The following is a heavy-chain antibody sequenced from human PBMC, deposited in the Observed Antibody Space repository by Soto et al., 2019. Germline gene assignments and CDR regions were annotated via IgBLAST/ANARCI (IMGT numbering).Heavy chain of an antibody. V-gene: IGHV3-33*01. D-gene: IGHD4-17*01. J-gene: IGHJ5*02. CDR1: GFTFSSYG. CDR3: ARARDDYGDL. Sequence: QVQLVESGGGVVQPGRSLRLSCAASGFTFSSYGMHWVRQAQGKGLEWVAVIWYDGSNKYYADSVKGRFTISRDNSKNTLYLQMNSLRAEDTAVYYCARARDDYGDLWGQGTLVTVSS. CDR2: IWYDGSNK.